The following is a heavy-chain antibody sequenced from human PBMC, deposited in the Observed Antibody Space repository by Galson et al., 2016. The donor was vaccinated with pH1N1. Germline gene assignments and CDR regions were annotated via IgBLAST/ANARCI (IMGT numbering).Heavy chain of an antibody. Sequence: ETLSLTCAVSGSSINSAVNSAYYWGWIRQPPGKGLQWVGSVYHTGSTYTNPSLRSRVTISMDTSKNQFSLKLTSGTAADTAEYYCARNTYSGVWWYWGQGALVTVSS. CDR2: VYHTGST. CDR3: ARNTYSGVWWY. CDR1: GSSINSAVNSAYY. D-gene: IGHD2-21*01. J-gene: IGHJ4*02. V-gene: IGHV4-38-2*01.